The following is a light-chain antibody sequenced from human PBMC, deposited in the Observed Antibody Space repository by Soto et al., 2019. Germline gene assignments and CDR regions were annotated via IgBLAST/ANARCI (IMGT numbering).Light chain of an antibody. Sequence: DIQMTQSPSTLSASVGDRVTITCRASQSISSWLAWYQQKPGKSPKLLIYDASSLERGVPSRFSVSGSGTEFTLTIRSLQPDDFASYYCQQYNSYHWTFGQGTKVEIK. V-gene: IGKV1-5*01. CDR1: QSISSW. J-gene: IGKJ1*01. CDR3: QQYNSYHWT. CDR2: DAS.